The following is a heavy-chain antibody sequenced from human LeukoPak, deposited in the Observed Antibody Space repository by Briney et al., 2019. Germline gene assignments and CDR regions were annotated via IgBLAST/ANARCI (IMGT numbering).Heavy chain of an antibody. V-gene: IGHV3-21*01. Sequence: GGSLRLSCAAPGFTFSSYSMNWVRQAPGKGLEWVSSISSSSSYIYYADSVKGRFTISRDNAKNSLYLQMNSLRAEDTAVYYCARVNTYYDFWSGLSGWFDPWGQGTLVTVSS. J-gene: IGHJ5*02. D-gene: IGHD3-3*01. CDR3: ARVNTYYDFWSGLSGWFDP. CDR1: GFTFSSYS. CDR2: ISSSSSYI.